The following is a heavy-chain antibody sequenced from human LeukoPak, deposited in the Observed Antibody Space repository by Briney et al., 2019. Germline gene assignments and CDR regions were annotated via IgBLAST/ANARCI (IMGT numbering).Heavy chain of an antibody. V-gene: IGHV1-2*02. CDR3: ASSPTSECSGGSCYSY. CDR2: INPNSGGT. D-gene: IGHD2-15*01. CDR1: GYTFTGYY. J-gene: IGHJ4*02. Sequence: ASVKVSCKASGYTFTGYYMHWVRQAPGQGLEWMGWINPNSGGTNYVQKFHGRVTMTRDTSITTAYMQLSRLRSDDTAVYYCASSPTSECSGGSCYSYWGQGTLVTVSS.